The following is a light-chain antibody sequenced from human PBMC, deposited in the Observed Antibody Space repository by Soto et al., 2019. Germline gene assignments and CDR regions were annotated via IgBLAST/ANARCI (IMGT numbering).Light chain of an antibody. Sequence: QPVLTQPASVSGSPGQSITISCTGTSSDVGGYNYVSWYQQYPGKAPKLIVYEVNNRPSGVSGRFSGSKSGNTASLTISGLLADDEADYYCSSYTSSTTYVFGTGTKLTVL. CDR3: SSYTSSTTYV. J-gene: IGLJ1*01. CDR2: EVN. V-gene: IGLV2-14*01. CDR1: SSDVGGYNY.